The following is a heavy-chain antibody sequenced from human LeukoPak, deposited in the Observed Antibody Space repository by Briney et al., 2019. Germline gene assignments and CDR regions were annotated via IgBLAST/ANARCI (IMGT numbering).Heavy chain of an antibody. J-gene: IGHJ3*02. CDR3: ARDRPDRPAGEVVPAAIDAFDI. D-gene: IGHD2-2*02. CDR1: GYTLTSYG. Sequence: ASVKVSCKASGYTLTSYGISWVRQAPGQGLEWMGWISAYNGNTNYAQKLQGRVTMTTDTSTSTAYMELRSLRSDDTAVYYCARDRPDRPAGEVVPAAIDAFDIWGQGTMVTVSS. CDR2: ISAYNGNT. V-gene: IGHV1-18*01.